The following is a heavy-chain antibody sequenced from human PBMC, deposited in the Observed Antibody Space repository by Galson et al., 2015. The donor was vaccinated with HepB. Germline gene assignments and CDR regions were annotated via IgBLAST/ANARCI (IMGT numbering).Heavy chain of an antibody. CDR1: GIMFRSYA. Sequence: SLRLSCAVSGIMFRSYALHWVRQAPGKGLEWVAVISYDGGNQYYADSVKGRFTISRDTSKNTVYLQMNSLRAEDTAVYYCARVGVYGDYADYWGQGTLVTVSS. J-gene: IGHJ4*02. D-gene: IGHD4-17*01. CDR3: ARVGVYGDYADY. CDR2: ISYDGGNQ. V-gene: IGHV3-30*04.